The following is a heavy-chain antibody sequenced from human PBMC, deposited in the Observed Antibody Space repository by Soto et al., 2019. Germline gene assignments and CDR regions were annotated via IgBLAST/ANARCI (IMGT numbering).Heavy chain of an antibody. CDR2: IYYSGSA. CDR1: GGSISSSDYY. Sequence: SETLSLTCTVSGGSISSSDYYWGWIRQPPGKGLEWIGNIYYSGSASYNPSLKSRDTISVDKSKNQFSLRVTSVTAADTAVYYCARVSGSYYYGMDVWGQGTTVTVSS. CDR3: ARVSGSYYYGMDV. V-gene: IGHV4-39*07. J-gene: IGHJ6*02.